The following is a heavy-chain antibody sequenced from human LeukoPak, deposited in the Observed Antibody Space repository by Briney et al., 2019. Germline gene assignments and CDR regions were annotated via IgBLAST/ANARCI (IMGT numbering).Heavy chain of an antibody. CDR3: AKAGRRYCSSTSCSKNFDY. V-gene: IGHV3-30*02. J-gene: IGHJ4*02. Sequence: GGSLRLFCAASGFTFSSYGMHWVRQAPGKGLEWVAVIWYDGSNKYYADSVKGRFTISRDNSKNTLYLQMNSLRAEDTAVYYCAKAGRRYCSSTSCSKNFDYWGQGTLVTVSS. D-gene: IGHD2-2*01. CDR1: GFTFSSYG. CDR2: IWYDGSNK.